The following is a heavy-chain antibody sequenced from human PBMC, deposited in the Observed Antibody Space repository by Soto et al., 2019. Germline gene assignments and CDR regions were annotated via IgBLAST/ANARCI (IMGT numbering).Heavy chain of an antibody. CDR3: AKRGRATLHMLIDY. CDR1: GFTFSSYA. Sequence: GGSLRLSCAAPGFTFSSYAMSWVRQAPGKGLEWVSAISGSGGSTYYADSVKGRFTISRDNSKNTLYLQMNSLRAEDTAVYYCAKRGRATLHMLIDYWGQGTLVTVSS. CDR2: ISGSGGST. J-gene: IGHJ4*02. V-gene: IGHV3-23*01. D-gene: IGHD1-26*01.